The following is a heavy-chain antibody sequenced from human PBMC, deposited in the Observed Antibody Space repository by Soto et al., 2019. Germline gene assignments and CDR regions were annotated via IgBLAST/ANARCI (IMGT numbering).Heavy chain of an antibody. D-gene: IGHD2-21*02. V-gene: IGHV3-23*01. CDR1: GFTFSAYA. Sequence: PGGSLRLSCAASGFTFSAYAMRWVRQAPGKGLQWVSGVGGSDTDKHYADSVKGRFTISRDNSKNTLYLQMNSLRAEDTAVYYCAKDLSAYCGGDCYSEFYDYWGQGTLVTVSS. J-gene: IGHJ4*02. CDR3: AKDLSAYCGGDCYSEFYDY. CDR2: VGGSDTDK.